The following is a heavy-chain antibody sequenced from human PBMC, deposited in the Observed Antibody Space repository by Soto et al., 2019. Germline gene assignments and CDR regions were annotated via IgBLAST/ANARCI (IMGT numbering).Heavy chain of an antibody. Sequence: EVQLLESGGGLVQPGGSLRLSCAASGFSFGNYAMRWVRQAPGKGLEWVSTISGAGGRTYYADSVKGRFTISRDNSENTRYLQLNSLRAEDTAIYYCAKVMATFGYYFDYWGPGTLVTISS. CDR2: ISGAGGRT. J-gene: IGHJ4*02. CDR1: GFSFGNYA. V-gene: IGHV3-23*01. CDR3: AKVMATFGYYFDY. D-gene: IGHD5-12*01.